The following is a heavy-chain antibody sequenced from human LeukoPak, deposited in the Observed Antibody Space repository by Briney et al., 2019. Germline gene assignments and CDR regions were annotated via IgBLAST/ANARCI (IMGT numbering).Heavy chain of an antibody. D-gene: IGHD1-26*01. Sequence: GGSLRLSCTASGFTFSRHWMHWLRQTPGKGLVWVSRINGDGSTTAYVESVKGRFTISRDNAKNTLYLQMTSLRAEDTAVYYCARGSRGSRGSYFGLDRDAFDIWGQGTMVTVSS. CDR2: INGDGSTT. V-gene: IGHV3-74*01. CDR3: ARGSRGSRGSYFGLDRDAFDI. CDR1: GFTFSRHW. J-gene: IGHJ3*02.